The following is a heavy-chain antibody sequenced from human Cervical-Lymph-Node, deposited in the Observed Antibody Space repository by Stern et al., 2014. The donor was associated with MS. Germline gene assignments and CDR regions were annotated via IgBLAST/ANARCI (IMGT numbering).Heavy chain of an antibody. CDR3: VPGSGAFDS. CDR2: ISYDEKNE. D-gene: IGHD3-10*01. V-gene: IGHV3-30*03. Sequence: QVQLVESGGGVVQPGRSLRLSCETSGFTFSRYAMHWVRQAPGRGLEWLAVISYDEKNENYADSVRGRFTHSRASSKKTLYLQMNSLRIEDTAVYYCVPGSGAFDSWGQGTLVTVSS. CDR1: GFTFSRYA. J-gene: IGHJ4*02.